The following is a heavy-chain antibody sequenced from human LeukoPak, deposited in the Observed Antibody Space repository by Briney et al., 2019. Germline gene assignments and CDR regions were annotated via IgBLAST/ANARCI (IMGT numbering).Heavy chain of an antibody. CDR3: ATLGATTFDY. CDR2: FNPEEGET. J-gene: IGHJ4*02. D-gene: IGHD1-26*01. V-gene: IGHV1-24*01. CDR1: DYRFASYG. Sequence: GASVKVSCKASDYRFASYGITWVRQAPGKGLEWVGGFNPEEGETTYAQKFQGRVTMTEHLGTDTAYMEVSSLRSEDTAVYYCATLGATTFDYWGQGTLVTVSS.